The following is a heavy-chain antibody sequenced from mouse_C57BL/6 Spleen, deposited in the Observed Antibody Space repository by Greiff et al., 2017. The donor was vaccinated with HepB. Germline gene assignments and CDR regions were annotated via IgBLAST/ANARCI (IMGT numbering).Heavy chain of an antibody. D-gene: IGHD2-4*01. CDR2: ISSGSSTI. CDR1: GFTFSDYG. CDR3: ARGRAFYYDYPYYFDY. V-gene: IGHV5-17*01. Sequence: EVQRVESGGGLVKPGGSLKLSCAASGFTFSDYGMHWVRQAPEKGLEWVAYISSGSSTIYYADTVKGRFTISRDNAKNTLFLQMTSLRSEDTAMYYCARGRAFYYDYPYYFDYWGQGTTLTVSS. J-gene: IGHJ2*01.